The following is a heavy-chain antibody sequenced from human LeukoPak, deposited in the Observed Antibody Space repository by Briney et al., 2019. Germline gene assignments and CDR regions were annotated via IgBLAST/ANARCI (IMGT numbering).Heavy chain of an antibody. CDR2: IYYTGST. CDR3: AREGKVGAYDY. CDR1: GGSVSGGSYC. V-gene: IGHV4-61*01. D-gene: IGHD1-26*01. J-gene: IGHJ4*02. Sequence: SETLSLTCTVSGGSVSGGSYCWSWIRQPPGKELEWVGYIYYTGSTNYNPSLKSRVTISIDTSKNQFSLKLTSVTAADTAVYYCAREGKVGAYDYWGQGTLVTVSS.